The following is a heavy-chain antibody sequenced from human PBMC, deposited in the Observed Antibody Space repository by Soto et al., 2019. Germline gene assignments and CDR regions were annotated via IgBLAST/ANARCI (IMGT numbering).Heavy chain of an antibody. Sequence: LRLSCAASGFTFSSYGMHWVRQAPGKGLEWVAVISYDGSNKYYADSVKGRFTISRDNSKNTLYLQMNSLRAEDTAVYYCAKENLGYCSSTSCFEKGHFDYWGQGTLVTVSS. V-gene: IGHV3-30*18. CDR2: ISYDGSNK. J-gene: IGHJ4*02. CDR1: GFTFSSYG. D-gene: IGHD2-2*01. CDR3: AKENLGYCSSTSCFEKGHFDY.